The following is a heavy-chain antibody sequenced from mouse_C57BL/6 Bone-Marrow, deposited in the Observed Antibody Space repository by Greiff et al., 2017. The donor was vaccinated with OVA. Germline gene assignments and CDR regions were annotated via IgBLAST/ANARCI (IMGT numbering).Heavy chain of an antibody. Sequence: EVQGVESGGGLVQSGRSLRLSCATSGFTFSDLYMEWVRQAPGKGLEWIAASRNKANDYTTEYSASVKGRFIVSRDTSQSILYLQMNALRAEDTAIYYCARDTYSWFAYWGQGTLVTVSA. V-gene: IGHV7-1*01. D-gene: IGHD5-1*01. J-gene: IGHJ3*01. CDR2: SRNKANDYTT. CDR3: ARDTYSWFAY. CDR1: GFTFSDLY.